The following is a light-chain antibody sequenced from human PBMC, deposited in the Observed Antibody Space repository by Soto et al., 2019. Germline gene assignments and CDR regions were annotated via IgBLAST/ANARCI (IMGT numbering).Light chain of an antibody. CDR3: QQYGSSPPTYT. Sequence: EIVLTQSPGTLSLSPGERATLSCRASQSVSSSYLAWYQQKPGQAPRLLIYGASSRATGIPDRFSGSGSGTDFTLTISRLEPEDFAVYYGQQYGSSPPTYTFGQGTKLEIK. V-gene: IGKV3-20*01. CDR2: GAS. CDR1: QSVSSSY. J-gene: IGKJ2*01.